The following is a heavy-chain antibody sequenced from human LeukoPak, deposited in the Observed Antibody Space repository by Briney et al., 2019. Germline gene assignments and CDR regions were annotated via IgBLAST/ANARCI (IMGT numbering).Heavy chain of an antibody. CDR1: GFTFSNYW. Sequence: GSLRLSCAASGFTFSNYWMHWVRQAPGKGLEWVSGISDSGGSTFYADSVKGRFTISRDNSKNILYLQMNSLRADDTAVYYCAKVSESNYDILTGYYTPYYFDYWGQGTLVTVSS. D-gene: IGHD3-9*01. CDR2: ISDSGGST. V-gene: IGHV3-23*01. CDR3: AKVSESNYDILTGYYTPYYFDY. J-gene: IGHJ4*02.